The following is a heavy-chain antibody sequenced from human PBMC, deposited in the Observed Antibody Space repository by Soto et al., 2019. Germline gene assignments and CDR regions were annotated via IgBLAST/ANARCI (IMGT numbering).Heavy chain of an antibody. CDR2: IIPIFGTA. J-gene: IGHJ4*02. CDR3: ARVPHYYGSGSYLYYFDY. CDR1: VGTFSSYA. D-gene: IGHD3-10*01. Sequence: QVQLVQSGAEVKKPGSSVKVSCKASVGTFSSYAISWVRQAPGQGLEWMGGIIPIFGTANYAQKFQGRVTITADESTSTAYMELSSLRSEDTAVYYCARVPHYYGSGSYLYYFDYWGQGTLVTVSS. V-gene: IGHV1-69*01.